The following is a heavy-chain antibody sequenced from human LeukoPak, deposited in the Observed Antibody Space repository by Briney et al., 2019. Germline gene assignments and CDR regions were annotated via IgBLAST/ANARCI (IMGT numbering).Heavy chain of an antibody. J-gene: IGHJ4*02. V-gene: IGHV1-24*01. D-gene: IGHD6-13*01. CDR3: ATLPRVFSSSWYFDY. CDR1: GYTLTELS. CDR2: FDPEDGET. Sequence: ASVKVSCKVSGYTLTELSMHWVRQAPGKGLEWMGGFDPEDGETIYAQEFQGRVTMTEDTSTDTAYMELSSLRSEDTAVYYCATLPRVFSSSWYFDYWGRGTLVTVSS.